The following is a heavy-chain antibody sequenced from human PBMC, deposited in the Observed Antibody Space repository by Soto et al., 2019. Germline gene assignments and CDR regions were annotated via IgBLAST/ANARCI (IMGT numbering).Heavy chain of an antibody. D-gene: IGHD3-3*01. J-gene: IGHJ4*02. CDR3: ARDERFACFHDY. CDR2: ISSSSSYI. Sequence: PGGSLRLSCAASGFTFSSYSMNWVRQAPGKGLEWVSSISSSSSYIYYADSVKGRFTISRDNAKNSLYLQMNSLRAEDTAVYYCARDERFACFHDYWGQGTLVTVSS. V-gene: IGHV3-21*01. CDR1: GFTFSSYS.